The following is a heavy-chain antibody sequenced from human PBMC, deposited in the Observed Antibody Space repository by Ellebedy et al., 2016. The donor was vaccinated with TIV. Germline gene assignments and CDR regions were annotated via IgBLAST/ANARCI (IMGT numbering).Heavy chain of an antibody. CDR1: GYSFTSYC. J-gene: IGHJ6*02. CDR2: IYPGDSDT. V-gene: IGHV5-51*01. CDR3: ARPGYSSGGSCYEAGMDV. Sequence: GESLKISCKGSGYSFTSYCIGWVRQMPGKVLEWMGIIYPGDSDTRYSPSFQGQVTISADKSISPAYLKWSSLKASDTAMYYCARPGYSSGGSCYEAGMDVWGQGTTVTVSS. D-gene: IGHD2-15*01.